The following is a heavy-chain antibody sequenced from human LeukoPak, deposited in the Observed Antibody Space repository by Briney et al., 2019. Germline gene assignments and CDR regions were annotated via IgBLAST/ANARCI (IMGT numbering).Heavy chain of an antibody. CDR3: AKLRGYSSGWYLFDY. Sequence: GGSLRLSCAASGFTFSSYSMNWVRQAPGKGLEWVSAISGSGGSTYYADSVKGRFTISRDNSKNTLYLQMDSLRAEDTAVYYCAKLRGYSSGWYLFDYWGQGTLVTVSS. CDR2: ISGSGGST. CDR1: GFTFSSYS. J-gene: IGHJ4*02. V-gene: IGHV3-23*01. D-gene: IGHD6-19*01.